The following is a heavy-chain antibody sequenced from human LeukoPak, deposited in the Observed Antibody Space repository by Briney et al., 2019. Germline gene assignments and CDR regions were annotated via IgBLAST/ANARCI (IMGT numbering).Heavy chain of an antibody. CDR3: VRHTWFGTRHWFDP. Sequence: PSETLSLTCTFSVDSISTYYWSWIRQPPGKGLEWIGYVYYGGSTNYNPSLKSRVTMSIDTSKNQFFLELSSVTAADTAVYYCVRHTWFGTRHWFDPWGQGILVTVSS. CDR2: VYYGGST. CDR1: VDSISTYY. J-gene: IGHJ5*02. D-gene: IGHD3-10*01. V-gene: IGHV4-59*08.